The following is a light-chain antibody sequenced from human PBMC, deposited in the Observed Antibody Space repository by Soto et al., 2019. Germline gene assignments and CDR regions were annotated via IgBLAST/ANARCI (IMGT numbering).Light chain of an antibody. CDR3: QQYGSSPPVT. V-gene: IGKV3-20*01. Sequence: EIVLTQSPGTLSLSPGERATLSCRASQSVSSSYLAWYQQKPGQAPRLLIYGASGRSTGIPDRFSGSVSGTDFTITISRLEPEDFAVYYCQQYGSSPPVTFGHGTRLESK. CDR1: QSVSSSY. CDR2: GAS. J-gene: IGKJ5*01.